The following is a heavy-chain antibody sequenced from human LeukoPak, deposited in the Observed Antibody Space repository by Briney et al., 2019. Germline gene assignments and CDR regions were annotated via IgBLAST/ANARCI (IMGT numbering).Heavy chain of an antibody. CDR3: AKVSGSGGTKYQPFDY. CDR2: ISGSGGST. CDR1: GFTFSSYA. V-gene: IGHV3-23*01. J-gene: IGHJ4*02. Sequence: VGSLRLSCAASGFTFSSYAMSWVRQAPGKGLEWVSAISGSGGSTYYADSVKGRFTISRDNSKNTLYLQMNSLRAEDTAVYYCAKVSGSGGTKYQPFDYWGQGTLVTVSS. D-gene: IGHD2-15*01.